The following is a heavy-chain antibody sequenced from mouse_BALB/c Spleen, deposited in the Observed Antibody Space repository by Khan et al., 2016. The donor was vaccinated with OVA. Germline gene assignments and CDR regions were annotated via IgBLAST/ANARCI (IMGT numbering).Heavy chain of an antibody. CDR2: INPSSGYT. J-gene: IGHJ3*01. D-gene: IGHD2-14*01. V-gene: IGHV1-4*01. CDR1: GYTFTSYT. CDR3: ARDGAYYRNDGWFAY. Sequence: QIQLVQSGAGLARPGASVKMSCKASGYTFTSYTIHWIKQRPGQGLEWIGYINPSSGYTNYNQKFKDKATLTADKSSTTAYMQLSSLTSDDSAVYYCARDGAYYRNDGWFAYWGQGTLVTVSA.